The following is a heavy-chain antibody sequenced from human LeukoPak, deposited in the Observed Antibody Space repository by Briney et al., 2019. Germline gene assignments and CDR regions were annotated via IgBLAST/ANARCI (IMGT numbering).Heavy chain of an antibody. CDR1: GYTFTSYY. D-gene: IGHD5-12*01. Sequence: GASVKVSCKASGYTFTSYYMHWVRQAPGQGLEWMGWINPNSGVTNYAQKLQGRVTITRDTSIDTAYMQLSRLRSDDTAVYYCAKDRYGDYEAPFHYYMDAWGRGTTVTVS. CDR2: INPNSGVT. J-gene: IGHJ6*03. CDR3: AKDRYGDYEAPFHYYMDA. V-gene: IGHV1-2*02.